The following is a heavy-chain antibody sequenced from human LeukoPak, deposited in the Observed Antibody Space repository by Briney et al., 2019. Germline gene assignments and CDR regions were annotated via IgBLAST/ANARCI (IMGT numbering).Heavy chain of an antibody. CDR3: ARSVRRFNYYYYGMDV. CDR1: GFTFSSYW. CDR2: IKQDGSEK. D-gene: IGHD3-3*01. J-gene: IGHJ6*04. Sequence: GGSLRLSCAASGFTFSSYWMSWVRQAPGKGLEWVANIKQDGSEKYYVDSVKGRFTISRDNAKNSLYLQMNSLRAEDTAMYYCARSVRRFNYYYYGMDVWGKGTTVTVSS. V-gene: IGHV3-7*03.